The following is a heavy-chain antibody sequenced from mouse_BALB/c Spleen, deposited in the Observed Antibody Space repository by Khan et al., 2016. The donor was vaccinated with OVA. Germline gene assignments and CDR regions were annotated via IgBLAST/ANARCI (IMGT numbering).Heavy chain of an antibody. Sequence: VQLKESGPELLKPGASVKMSCKASGYTFTSYVMHWVKQKPGQGLEWIGYIYPFNDDSKYSEKFKGKATLTSDTSSNTAYMELSSLTSEDSAVYYCATQGSTYTGFAYWGQGTLVTVSA. D-gene: IGHD1-1*01. CDR2: IYPFNDDS. V-gene: IGHV1S136*01. CDR3: ATQGSTYTGFAY. CDR1: GYTFTSYV. J-gene: IGHJ3*01.